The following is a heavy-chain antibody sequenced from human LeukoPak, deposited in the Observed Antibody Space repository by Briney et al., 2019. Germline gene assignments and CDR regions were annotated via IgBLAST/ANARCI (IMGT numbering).Heavy chain of an antibody. J-gene: IGHJ6*03. CDR1: GYTFRGYY. Sequence: ASVKVTCKASGYTFRGYYMHWVRQAPGQGLEWMGWINTNSGDTNHAQKFQGRVTMTRDTSITTAYLELSRLTYDDTAVYYCARGRGHYYGGVSENYYYMDVWGKGTMVTVSS. CDR3: ARGRGHYYGGVSENYYYMDV. D-gene: IGHD4-23*01. V-gene: IGHV1-2*02. CDR2: INTNSGDT.